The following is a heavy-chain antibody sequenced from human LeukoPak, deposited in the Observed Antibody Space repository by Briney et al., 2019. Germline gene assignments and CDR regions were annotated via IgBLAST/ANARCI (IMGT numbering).Heavy chain of an antibody. CDR3: XXXXXXYGDRLRFDP. J-gene: IGHJ5*02. V-gene: IGHV3-23*01. D-gene: IGHD4-17*01. CDR1: GFTFRSYA. CDR2: ISGSGGDT. Sequence: PGGSLRLSCAASGFTFRSYAMSWVRQAPGKGLEWVSSISGSGGDTYYADSVRGRFTISRDNSKSTLYLHMNTLRAEDTAVYYXXXXXXXYGDRLRFDPWGQGTLVTVSS.